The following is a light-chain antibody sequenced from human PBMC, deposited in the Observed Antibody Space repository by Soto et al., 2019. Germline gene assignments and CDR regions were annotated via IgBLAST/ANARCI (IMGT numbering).Light chain of an antibody. J-gene: IGLJ3*02. CDR2: GNS. CDR3: QSYDSSLSGFWV. Sequence: QSVLTQPPSVSGAPGQRVTISCIGSSSNIGAGYDVHWYQQLPGTAPKLLIYGNSNRPSGVPDRFSGSKSGTSASLAITGLHAEDEADYYCQSYDSSLSGFWVFGGGTKLTVL. CDR1: SSNIGAGYD. V-gene: IGLV1-40*01.